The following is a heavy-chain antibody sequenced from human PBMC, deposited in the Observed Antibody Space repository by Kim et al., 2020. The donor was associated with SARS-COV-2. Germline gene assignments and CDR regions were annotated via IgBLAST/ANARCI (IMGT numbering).Heavy chain of an antibody. D-gene: IGHD3-10*01. CDR2: INHSGST. CDR1: GGSFSGYY. J-gene: IGHJ4*02. Sequence: SETLSLTCAVYGGSFSGYYWSWIRQPPGKGLEWIGEINHSGSTNYNPSLKSRVTISVDTSKNQFSLKLSSVTDADTAVYYCARPRRRITMVRGVYGHWGQGTLVTVSS. CDR3: ARPRRRITMVRGVYGH. V-gene: IGHV4-34*01.